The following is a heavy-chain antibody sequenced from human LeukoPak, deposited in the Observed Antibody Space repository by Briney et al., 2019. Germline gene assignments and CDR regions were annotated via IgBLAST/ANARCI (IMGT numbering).Heavy chain of an antibody. CDR3: AKEKALVVITYFDY. CDR2: ISYDGSNK. V-gene: IGHV3-30*18. D-gene: IGHD3-22*01. J-gene: IGHJ4*02. Sequence: PGGSLRLSCAASGFTFSSYGMHWVRQAPGKGLEWVAVISYDGSNKYYADSVKGRFTISRDNSKNTLYLQVNSLRAEDTAVYYCAKEKALVVITYFDYWGQGTLVTVSS. CDR1: GFTFSSYG.